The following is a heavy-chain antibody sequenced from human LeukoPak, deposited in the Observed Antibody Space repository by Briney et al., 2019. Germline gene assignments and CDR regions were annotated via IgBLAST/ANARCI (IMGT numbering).Heavy chain of an antibody. J-gene: IGHJ6*02. CDR3: ARGWYYYYYGMDV. CDR1: GYDFSNYW. V-gene: IGHV5-51*01. Sequence: GESLKISCEGSGYDFSNYWIAWVRQMPGKGLEWMGIIYPGDSDTRYSPSFQGQVIISADKSISSAYLQWSSLKAPDTAMYYCARGWYYYYYGMDVWGQGTTVTVSS. CDR2: IYPGDSDT.